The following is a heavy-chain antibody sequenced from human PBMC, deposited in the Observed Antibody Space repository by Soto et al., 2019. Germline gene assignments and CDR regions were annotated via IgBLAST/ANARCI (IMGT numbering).Heavy chain of an antibody. D-gene: IGHD2-2*01. J-gene: IGHJ5*02. V-gene: IGHV1-3*01. CDR3: ATIVVVPAAIPIWFDP. Sequence: ASVKVSCKASGYTFTSYAMHWVRQAPGQRLEWMGWINAGNGNTKYSQKFQGRVTITRDTSASTAYMELSSLRSEDTAVYYCATIVVVPAAIPIWFDPWGQGTLVTVS. CDR2: INAGNGNT. CDR1: GYTFTSYA.